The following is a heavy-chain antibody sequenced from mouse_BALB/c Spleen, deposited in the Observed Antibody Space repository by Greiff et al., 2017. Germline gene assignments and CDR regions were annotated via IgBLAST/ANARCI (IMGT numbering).Heavy chain of an antibody. D-gene: IGHD2-3*01. V-gene: IGHV1S135*01. CDR3: ARGYDGYYFDY. CDR1: GYSFTSYY. J-gene: IGHJ2*01. Sequence: EVQLQQSGPELMQPGASVKISCKASGYSFTSYYMHWVKQSHGKSLEWIGYIVPFNGGTSYNQKFKGKATLTVDKSSSTAYMHLSSLTSEDSAVYYCARGYDGYYFDYWGQGTTLTVSS. CDR2: IVPFNGGT.